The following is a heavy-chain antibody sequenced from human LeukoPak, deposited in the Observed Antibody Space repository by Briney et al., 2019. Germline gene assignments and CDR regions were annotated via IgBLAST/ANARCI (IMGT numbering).Heavy chain of an antibody. J-gene: IGHJ4*02. CDR1: GFTFSSYA. D-gene: IGHD2-15*01. Sequence: GGSLRLSCAASGFTFSSYAMHWVRQAPGKGLEWVAVISYDGSNKYYADSVKGRFTISRDNSKNTLYLQMNSLRAEDTAVYYCARDSSRWYFDYWGQGTLVAVSS. V-gene: IGHV3-30-3*01. CDR2: ISYDGSNK. CDR3: ARDSSRWYFDY.